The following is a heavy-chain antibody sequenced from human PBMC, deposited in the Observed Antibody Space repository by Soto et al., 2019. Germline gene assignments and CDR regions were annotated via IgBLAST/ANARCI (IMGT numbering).Heavy chain of an antibody. CDR1: GGTFSSYA. CDR2: IIPIFGTA. D-gene: IGHD2-8*01. CDR3: ASPAIFGGMLYPYFDY. J-gene: IGHJ4*02. Sequence: ASVKVSCKASGGTFSSYAISWVRQAPGQGLEWMGGIIPIFGTANYAQKFQGRVTITADESTSTAYMELSSLRSEDTAVYYCASPAIFGGMLYPYFDYWGQGTLVTVSS. V-gene: IGHV1-69*13.